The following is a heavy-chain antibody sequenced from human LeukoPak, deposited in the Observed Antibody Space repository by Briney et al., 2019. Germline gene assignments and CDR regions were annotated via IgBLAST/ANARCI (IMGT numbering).Heavy chain of an antibody. J-gene: IGHJ4*02. V-gene: IGHV4-38-2*02. D-gene: IGHD1-1*01. CDR1: GYPISSGYY. Sequence: SETLSLTCTVSGYPISSGYYWGWIRQPPGKGLEWIGSIYHSGSTYYNPSLKSRVTISVDTSKNQFSLKLSSVTAADTAVYYCASWIDYWGQGTLVTVSS. CDR3: ASWIDY. CDR2: IYHSGST.